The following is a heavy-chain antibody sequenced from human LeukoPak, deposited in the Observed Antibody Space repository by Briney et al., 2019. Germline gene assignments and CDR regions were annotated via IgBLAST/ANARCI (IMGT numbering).Heavy chain of an antibody. D-gene: IGHD2-2*03. J-gene: IGHJ4*02. V-gene: IGHV3-73*01. Sequence: GGSLRLSCAASGFAFSGSAMHWVRQASGKGLEWVGRIRSKANSYATAYAASVKGRLTISRDDSKNTAYLQMNSLKTEDTAVYYCTSGYCSSTRCFDYWGQGTLVTVSS. CDR1: GFAFSGSA. CDR3: TSGYCSSTRCFDY. CDR2: IRSKANSYAT.